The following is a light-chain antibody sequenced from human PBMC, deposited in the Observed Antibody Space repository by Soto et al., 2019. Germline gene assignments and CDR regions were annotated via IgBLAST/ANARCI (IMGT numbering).Light chain of an antibody. Sequence: ENVLTQSPGTLSLSPGERATLSCRASQSVDSSYLAWYQQKPGQAPRLLIYGTSSRATGISDRFSGSGSGTDFALTINRLEPEDVAVYYCQQYDNSLYTFGQGTKLEIK. V-gene: IGKV3-20*01. CDR1: QSVDSSY. CDR2: GTS. J-gene: IGKJ2*01. CDR3: QQYDNSLYT.